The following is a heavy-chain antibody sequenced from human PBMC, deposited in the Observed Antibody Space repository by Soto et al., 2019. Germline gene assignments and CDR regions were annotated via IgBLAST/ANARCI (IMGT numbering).Heavy chain of an antibody. Sequence: QVHLVESGGGVVRPGGSLRLSCAASGFTFSTHAMHWVRQAPGKGLEWVALISYDGTTKYYADSVKGRFTISRDNSKNTLYLQMNSLRGEDMAIYYCARDRPYSSRWYPEYWGQGTLVTVSS. D-gene: IGHD6-13*01. V-gene: IGHV3-30-3*01. J-gene: IGHJ4*02. CDR1: GFTFSTHA. CDR3: ARDRPYSSRWYPEY. CDR2: ISYDGTTK.